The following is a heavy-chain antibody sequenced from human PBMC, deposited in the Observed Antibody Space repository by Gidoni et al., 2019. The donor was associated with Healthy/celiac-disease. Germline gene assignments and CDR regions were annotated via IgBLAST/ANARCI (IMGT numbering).Heavy chain of an antibody. CDR2: ISSSSSYI. J-gene: IGHJ4*02. V-gene: IGHV3-21*01. CDR1: GFTFRSYS. D-gene: IGHD2-15*01. Sequence: EVQLVESGGGLVKPGGSLRLSCAASGFTFRSYSMNWVRQAPGKGLEWVSSISSSSSYIYYADSVKGRFTISRDNAKNSLYLQMNSLRAEDTAVYYCARDDFLGYCSGGSCYWGQGTLVTVSS. CDR3: ARDDFLGYCSGGSCY.